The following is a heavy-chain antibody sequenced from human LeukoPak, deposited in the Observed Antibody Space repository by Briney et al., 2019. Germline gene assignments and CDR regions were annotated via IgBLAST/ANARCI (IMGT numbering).Heavy chain of an antibody. Sequence: PSETLSLTCTVSGGSISSYYWSWIRQPPGKGLEWIGYIYYSGSTNYNPSLKSRVTISVDTSKNQFSLKLSSVTAADTAVYYCARDFSAGYGYIDYWGQGTLVTVSS. D-gene: IGHD5-18*01. CDR2: IYYSGST. V-gene: IGHV4-59*01. J-gene: IGHJ4*02. CDR1: GGSISSYY. CDR3: ARDFSAGYGYIDY.